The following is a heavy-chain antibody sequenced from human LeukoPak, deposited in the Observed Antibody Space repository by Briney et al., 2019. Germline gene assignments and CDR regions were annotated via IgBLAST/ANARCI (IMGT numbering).Heavy chain of an antibody. D-gene: IGHD3-10*01. J-gene: IGHJ6*02. V-gene: IGHV3-48*02. CDR3: ARDLFPSWVPDYYYGMDV. Sequence: GGSLRLSCAASGFTFNTFDMTWVRQAPGKGLEWVSYISSSSSTIYYADSVKGRFTISRDNAKNSLYLQMNSLRDEDTAVYYCARDLFPSWVPDYYYGMDVWGQGTTVTVSS. CDR2: ISSSSSTI. CDR1: GFTFNTFD.